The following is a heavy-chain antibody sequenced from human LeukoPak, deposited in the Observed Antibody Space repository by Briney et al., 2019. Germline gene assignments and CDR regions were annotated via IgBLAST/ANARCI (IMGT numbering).Heavy chain of an antibody. V-gene: IGHV1-69*04. CDR2: IIPIFGIA. CDR1: GGTFSSYA. D-gene: IGHD2-2*01. Sequence: SVKVSCKASGGTFSSYAISWVRQAPGQGLEWMGRIIPIFGIANYAQKFQGRVTITADKSTSTAYMELRSLRSDDTAVYYCARGVSGYCSSTSCSRGFDPWGQGTLVTVSS. J-gene: IGHJ5*02. CDR3: ARGVSGYCSSTSCSRGFDP.